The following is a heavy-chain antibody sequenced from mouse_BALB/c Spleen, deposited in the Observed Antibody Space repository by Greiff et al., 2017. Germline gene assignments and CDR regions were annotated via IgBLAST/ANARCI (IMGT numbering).Heavy chain of an antibody. CDR2: IYPGSGST. J-gene: IGHJ4*01. Sequence: LQQPGSELVRPGASVKLSCKASGYTFTSYWMHWVKQRPGQGLEWIGNIYPGSGSTNYDEKFKSKATLTVDTSSSTAYMHLNSLTSEDSAVYYCARVYGYVNYYAMDYWGQGTSVTVSS. CDR1: GYTFTSYW. V-gene: IGHV1S22*01. D-gene: IGHD1-2*01. CDR3: ARVYGYVNYYAMDY.